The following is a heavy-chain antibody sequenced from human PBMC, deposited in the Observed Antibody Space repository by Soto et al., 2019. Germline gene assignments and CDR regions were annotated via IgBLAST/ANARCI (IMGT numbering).Heavy chain of an antibody. CDR3: ARLIAAAGGNRAY. CDR2: IYYSGST. CDR1: GGSISTSSYY. D-gene: IGHD6-13*01. V-gene: IGHV4-39*01. Sequence: QLQLQESGPGLVKPSETLSLTCTVSGGSISTSSYYWGWIRQPPGKGLEWIGSIYYSGSTYHNPSRKSRVTISADTSKNQFSLKLSSVTAADTAVYYCARLIAAAGGNRAYWGQGTRVTVSS. J-gene: IGHJ4*02.